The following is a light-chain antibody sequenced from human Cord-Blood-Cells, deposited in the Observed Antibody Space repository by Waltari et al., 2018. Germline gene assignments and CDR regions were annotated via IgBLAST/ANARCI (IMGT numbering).Light chain of an antibody. CDR2: GAS. CDR3: QQYNNWPIT. CDR1: QSVSSN. Sequence: EIVMTQSPATLSVSQGERATLSCRASQSVSSNLAWYQQKPGQAPRLLIYGASTRDTGIPARFSGSGSGTEFTLTISSLQSEDFAVYYCQQYNNWPITFGQGTRLEIK. J-gene: IGKJ5*01. V-gene: IGKV3-15*01.